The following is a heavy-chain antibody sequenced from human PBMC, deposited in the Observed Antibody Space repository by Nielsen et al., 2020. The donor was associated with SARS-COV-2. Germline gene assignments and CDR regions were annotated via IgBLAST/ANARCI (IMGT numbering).Heavy chain of an antibody. D-gene: IGHD3-3*01. CDR3: ARGQGVTIFGPYTHYGMDV. CDR1: GFTFSSYW. CDR2: IKQDGSEK. Sequence: GVLKISCAASGFTFSSYWMSWVRQAPGKGLEWVANIKQDGSEKYYVDSVKGRFTISRDNAKNSLYLQMNSLRAEDTAVYYCARGQGVTIFGPYTHYGMDVWGQGTTVTVSS. V-gene: IGHV3-7*05. J-gene: IGHJ6*02.